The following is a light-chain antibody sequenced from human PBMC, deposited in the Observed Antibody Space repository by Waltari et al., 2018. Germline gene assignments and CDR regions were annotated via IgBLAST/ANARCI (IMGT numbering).Light chain of an antibody. V-gene: IGLV2-11*01. J-gene: IGLJ3*02. CDR3: CSYAGSYTWV. CDR2: DVN. CDR1: SSDVGGSNH. Sequence: QSALTQPRSVSGSPGQSVTISCTGTSSDVGGSNHDSWYQQNPGKAPKLMIYDVNKRPSGVPVRVSGSKSGNTASLTVSGLQAEDETDYYCCSYAGSYTWVFGGGTKLTVL.